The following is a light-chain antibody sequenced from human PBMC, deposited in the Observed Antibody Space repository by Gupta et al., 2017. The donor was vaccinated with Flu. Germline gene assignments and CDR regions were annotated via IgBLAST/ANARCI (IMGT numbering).Light chain of an antibody. CDR1: QSLLHGNGYNY. CDR2: LGS. CDR3: MQALQTPVT. V-gene: IGKV2-28*01. J-gene: IGKJ2*01. Sequence: DIVMTQSPLSLPVTPGEPASISCRSSQSLLHGNGYNYLDWYLQKPGQSPQLLIYLGSNRASGVPDRFSGSGSGTDFTLKISRVEADDVGVYYCMQALQTPVTFGQGTKLEIK.